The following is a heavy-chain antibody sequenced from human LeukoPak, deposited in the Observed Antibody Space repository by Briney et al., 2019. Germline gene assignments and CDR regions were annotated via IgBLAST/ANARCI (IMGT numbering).Heavy chain of an antibody. CDR3: ARGLPRRLYAFDI. CDR2: INPNSGGT. CDR1: GYTFTCYY. Sequence: GASVKVSRKASGYTFTCYYVHWVRPAPAQGLERMGWINPNSGGTNYAQKFQGRVTMTRDTSISTAYMELSRLRSDDTAVYYCARGLPRRLYAFDIWGQGTMVTVSS. D-gene: IGHD3-16*01. J-gene: IGHJ3*02. V-gene: IGHV1-2*02.